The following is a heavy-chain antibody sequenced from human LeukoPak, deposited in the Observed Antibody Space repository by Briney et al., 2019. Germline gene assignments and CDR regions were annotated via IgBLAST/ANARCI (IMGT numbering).Heavy chain of an antibody. J-gene: IGHJ4*02. CDR2: FDPEDGET. CDR3: ATLPPEYYYDSSGYHNFDY. Sequence: ASVKVSCKVSGYTLTELSMHWVRQAPGKGLEWMGGFDPEDGETIYAQKFQGRVTMTVDTSTDTAYMELSSLRSEDTAVYYCATLPPEYYYDSSGYHNFDYWGQGTLVTVSS. D-gene: IGHD3-22*01. V-gene: IGHV1-24*01. CDR1: GYTLTELS.